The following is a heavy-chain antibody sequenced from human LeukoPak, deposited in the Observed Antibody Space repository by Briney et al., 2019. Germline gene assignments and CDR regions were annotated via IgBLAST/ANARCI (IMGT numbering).Heavy chain of an antibody. J-gene: IGHJ4*02. D-gene: IGHD3-16*01. CDR2: ISPDGSAR. Sequence: GGSLRLSCSASGFDFATYWINWVRQAPGKGLEWVANISPDGSARYVDAVRGRFTTFRDNAKNSLSMEMNSLRAEDTAVYYCAGWGGGVNHWGQGTLVTVSS. V-gene: IGHV3-7*01. CDR1: GFDFATYW. CDR3: AGWGGGVNH.